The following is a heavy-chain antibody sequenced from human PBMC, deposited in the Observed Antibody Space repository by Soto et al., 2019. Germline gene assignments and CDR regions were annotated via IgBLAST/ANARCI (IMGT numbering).Heavy chain of an antibody. CDR1: GYTFSNYG. CDR3: ARGSSPVDFDY. D-gene: IGHD6-13*01. J-gene: IGHJ4*02. Sequence: QVQLVQSGAEVKKPGASVKVSCKASGYTFSNYGISWVRQAPGQGLEWMGWINAYNGNTNFAQKFQARLTMTTDTSMSTGYLELRSLTTDDTALYYCARGSSPVDFDYWGQGTLVTVSS. CDR2: INAYNGNT. V-gene: IGHV1-18*01.